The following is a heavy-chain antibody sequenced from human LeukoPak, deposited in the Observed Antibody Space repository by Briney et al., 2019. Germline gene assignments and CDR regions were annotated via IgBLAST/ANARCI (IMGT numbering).Heavy chain of an antibody. J-gene: IGHJ5*02. Sequence: ASVKVSCKASGYTFTSYYMYWVRQAPGQGLEWMGIINPSGGSTSYAQKFQGRVTMTRDTSTSTVYMELSSLRSEDTAVYYCASCFPRSTIFGVVTSSWFDPWGQGTLVTVSS. D-gene: IGHD3-3*01. CDR2: INPSGGST. V-gene: IGHV1-46*01. CDR3: ASCFPRSTIFGVVTSSWFDP. CDR1: GYTFTSYY.